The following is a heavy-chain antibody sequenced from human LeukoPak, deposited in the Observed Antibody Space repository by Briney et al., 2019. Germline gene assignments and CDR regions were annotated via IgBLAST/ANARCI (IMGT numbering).Heavy chain of an antibody. Sequence: GASVKVSCKASGYTFTSYYMHWVRQAPGQGLEWMGIINPSGGSTSYAQKFQGRVTMTEDTSTDTAYMELSSLRSEDTAVYYCATLRIYDYFDYWGQGTLVTVSS. CDR2: INPSGGST. J-gene: IGHJ4*02. V-gene: IGHV1-46*01. CDR3: ATLRIYDYFDY. D-gene: IGHD5-12*01. CDR1: GYTFTSYY.